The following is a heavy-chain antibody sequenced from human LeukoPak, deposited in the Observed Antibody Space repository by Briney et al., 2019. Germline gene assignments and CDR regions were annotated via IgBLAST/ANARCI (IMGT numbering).Heavy chain of an antibody. Sequence: GGSLRLSCAASGFTFSNYDMHWVRQAPGKGLEWVAFIRYDGSHKYYTDSVKGRFTISRDNSKNTPYLQMNSLRAEDTAVYYCARGERADVWGKGTTVTVSS. CDR3: ARGERADV. CDR2: IRYDGSHK. J-gene: IGHJ6*04. CDR1: GFTFSNYD. V-gene: IGHV3-30*02.